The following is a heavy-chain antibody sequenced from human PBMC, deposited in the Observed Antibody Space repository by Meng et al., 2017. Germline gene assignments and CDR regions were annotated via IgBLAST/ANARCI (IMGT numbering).Heavy chain of an antibody. CDR1: GFTFSSYA. J-gene: IGHJ4*02. V-gene: IGHV3-30*01. CDR3: AGGLMVNDY. D-gene: IGHD3-10*01. CDR2: ISYDGSNK. Sequence: QVQRVESGGGVVQPGRSLRLSCAASGFTFSSYAIHWVRQAPGKGLEWVAVISYDGSNKYYADSVKGRFTISRDNSKNTLYLQMNSLRAEDTAVYYCAGGLMVNDYWGQGTLVTVSS.